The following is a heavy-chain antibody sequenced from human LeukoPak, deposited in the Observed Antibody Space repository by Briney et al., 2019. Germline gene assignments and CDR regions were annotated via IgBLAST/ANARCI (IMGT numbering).Heavy chain of an antibody. V-gene: IGHV1-8*01. D-gene: IGHD6-19*01. CDR2: MNPNSGNT. CDR1: GYTFTSYD. J-gene: IGHJ6*02. Sequence: ASVKVSCMASGYTFTSYDINWVRQATGQGLEWMGWMNPNSGNTGYAQKFQGRVTMTRNTSISTAYMELSSLRSEDTAVYYCARGGIAVAGTSYGMDVWGQGTTVTVSS. CDR3: ARGGIAVAGTSYGMDV.